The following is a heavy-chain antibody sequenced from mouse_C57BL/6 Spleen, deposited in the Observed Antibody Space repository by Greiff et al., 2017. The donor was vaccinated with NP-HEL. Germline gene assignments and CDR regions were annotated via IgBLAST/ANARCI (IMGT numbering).Heavy chain of an antibody. Sequence: EVMLVESGGDLVKPGGSLKLSCAASGFTFSSYGMSWVRQTPDKRLEWVATISSGGSYTYYPYSVKGRFTISRDNAKNTLYLQMSSLKYEDTAMYYCARTLWDSYYFDYWGQGTTLTVSS. CDR3: ARTLWDSYYFDY. V-gene: IGHV5-6*01. D-gene: IGHD4-1*01. CDR1: GFTFSSYG. CDR2: ISSGGSYT. J-gene: IGHJ2*01.